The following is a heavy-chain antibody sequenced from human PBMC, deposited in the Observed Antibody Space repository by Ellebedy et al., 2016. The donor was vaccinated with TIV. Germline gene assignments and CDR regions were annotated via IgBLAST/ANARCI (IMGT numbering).Heavy chain of an antibody. CDR2: IWYDGSNK. Sequence: GESLKISCAASGFTFSSYGMHWVRQAPGKGLEWVAVIWYDGSNKYYADSVKGRFTISRDNAKNSVYLQMNSLRAGDTAVYYCAREGDTAMVHGLDVWGQGTAVTVSS. CDR1: GFTFSSYG. CDR3: AREGDTAMVHGLDV. J-gene: IGHJ6*02. D-gene: IGHD5-18*01. V-gene: IGHV3-33*01.